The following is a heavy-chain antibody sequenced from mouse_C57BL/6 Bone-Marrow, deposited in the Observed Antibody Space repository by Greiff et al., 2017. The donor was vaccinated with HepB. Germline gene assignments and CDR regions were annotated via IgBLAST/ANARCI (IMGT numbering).Heavy chain of an antibody. CDR1: GFTFSNYW. V-gene: IGHV6-3*01. Sequence: EVHLVESGGGLVQPGGSMKLSCVASGFTFSNYWMNWVRQSPEKGLEWVAQIRLKSDNYTTHYAESAKGRFTISRDDCKSSVYLQMNNVRAEDTGIYYCTWLLRAMDYWGQGTSVTVSS. CDR2: IRLKSDNYTT. D-gene: IGHD2-3*01. CDR3: TWLLRAMDY. J-gene: IGHJ4*01.